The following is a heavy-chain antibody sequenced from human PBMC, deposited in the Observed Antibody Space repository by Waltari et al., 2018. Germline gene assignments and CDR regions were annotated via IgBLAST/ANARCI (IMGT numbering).Heavy chain of an antibody. CDR1: GFSLSSYS. CDR3: ARVVARD. V-gene: IGHV3-48*02. Sequence: VQLVESGGGLVQPGGSLRLSCAASGFSLSSYSMNWVRQAPGRGLEWVSYISISGSTIYYADSVKGRFTISRDSAKNSLYLQMNSLRDEDTAVYYCARVVARDWGQGTLVTVSS. J-gene: IGHJ4*02. CDR2: ISISGSTI.